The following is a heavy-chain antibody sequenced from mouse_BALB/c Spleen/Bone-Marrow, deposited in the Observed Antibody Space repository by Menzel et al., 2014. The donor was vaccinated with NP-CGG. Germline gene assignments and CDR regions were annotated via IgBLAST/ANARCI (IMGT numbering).Heavy chain of an antibody. Sequence: EVKLVESGGGLVQPGGSRKLSCAASGFTFRSFGMHWVRRAPEKGLERVAHISSDSSAVYYADTVKGRFTISRDNPKNTLFLQMTSLRSEDTAMYYCTRGGNWDDFDYWGQGTTLTVSS. J-gene: IGHJ2*01. CDR1: GFTFRSFG. D-gene: IGHD4-1*01. V-gene: IGHV5-17*02. CDR2: ISSDSSAV. CDR3: TRGGNWDDFDY.